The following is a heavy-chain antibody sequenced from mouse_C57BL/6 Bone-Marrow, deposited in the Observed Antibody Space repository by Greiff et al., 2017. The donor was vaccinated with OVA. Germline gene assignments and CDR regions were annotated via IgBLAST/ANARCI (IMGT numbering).Heavy chain of an antibody. CDR3: VTGIYYDYEAWFAY. J-gene: IGHJ3*01. CDR2: IDPSDSYT. Sequence: QVQLQQPGAELVKPGASVKLSCKASGYTFTSYWMQWVKQRPGQSLEWIGEIDPSDSYTNYNQKFKGKATLTVDTSSSTAYMQLSSLTSEDSAVYYCVTGIYYDYEAWFAYWGQGTLVTVSA. V-gene: IGHV1-50*01. CDR1: GYTFTSYW. D-gene: IGHD2-4*01.